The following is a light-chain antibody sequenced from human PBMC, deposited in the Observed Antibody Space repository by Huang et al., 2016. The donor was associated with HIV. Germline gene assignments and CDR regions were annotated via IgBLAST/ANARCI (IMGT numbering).Light chain of an antibody. J-gene: IGKJ1*01. CDR3: QQRNNWPPWT. CDR2: DAS. CDR1: QSIGSY. Sequence: EIVLTQSPATLSLSPGEGATLACRASQSIGSYLAWYQQRPGQAPRLLLYDASLRATGIPARFSGRGSGTDFTLTISSLEPEDFAVYYCQQRNNWPPWTFGQGTKVELK. V-gene: IGKV3-11*01.